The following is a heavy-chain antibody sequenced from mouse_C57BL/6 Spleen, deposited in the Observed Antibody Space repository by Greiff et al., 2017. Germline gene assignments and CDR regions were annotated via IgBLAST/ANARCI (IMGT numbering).Heavy chain of an antibody. J-gene: IGHJ1*03. V-gene: IGHV1-7*01. CDR1: GYTFTSYW. D-gene: IGHD2-1*01. CDR3: ARKIYGNYEYFDV. CDR2: INPSSGYT. Sequence: QVTLKVSGAELAKPGASVKLSCKASGYTFTSYWMHWVKQRPGQGLEWIGYINPSSGYTKYNQKFKDKATLTADKSSSTAYMQLSSLTYEDSAVYYCARKIYGNYEYFDVWGTGTTVTVSS.